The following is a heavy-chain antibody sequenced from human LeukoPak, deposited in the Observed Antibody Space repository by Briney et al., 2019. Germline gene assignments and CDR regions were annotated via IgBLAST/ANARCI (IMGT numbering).Heavy chain of an antibody. CDR1: GFTFSSYA. D-gene: IGHD3-16*02. CDR2: ICGSGGCT. J-gene: IGHJ4*02. V-gene: IGHV3-23*01. CDR3: ASTPFYDYVWVSYRYRGLFDN. Sequence: GGSLRLSCAASGFTFSSYAMSWVRQAPGRGLEWVSGICGSGGCTYYADSVKGRFTISRDNSKNTLYLQMNSLRVEDTAVYYCASTPFYDYVWVSYRYRGLFDNWGQGTLVSVSS.